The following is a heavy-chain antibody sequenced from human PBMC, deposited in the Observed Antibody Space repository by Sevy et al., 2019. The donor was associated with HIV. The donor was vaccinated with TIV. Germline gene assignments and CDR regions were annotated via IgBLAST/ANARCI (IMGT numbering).Heavy chain of an antibody. J-gene: IGHJ5*02. CDR2: IKEDGSEN. Sequence: GESLKISCAASGFTFSNYWMSWVRQAPGKGLEWVANIKEDGSENYYVDSVKGRFTISRDNAKNSLYLQMNSLRAEDTAVYYCARVGGCSSTSCFAYGFDPWGQGTLVTVSS. V-gene: IGHV3-7*03. D-gene: IGHD2-2*01. CDR1: GFTFSNYW. CDR3: ARVGGCSSTSCFAYGFDP.